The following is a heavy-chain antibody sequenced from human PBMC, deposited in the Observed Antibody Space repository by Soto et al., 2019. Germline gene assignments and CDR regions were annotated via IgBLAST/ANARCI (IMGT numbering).Heavy chain of an antibody. D-gene: IGHD5-18*01. CDR2: LIPIFGTV. J-gene: IGHJ2*01. Sequence: QVQLVQSGAEVKKPGSSVKVSCKASGGTFSNYPISWVRQAPGQGLEWMGGLIPIFGTVNYAQKFQGRVTITADESTSTAYMELSSLRSEDTAVYYCARGNHRWIQLLYFDLWGRGTLVTVSS. CDR1: GGTFSNYP. V-gene: IGHV1-69*12. CDR3: ARGNHRWIQLLYFDL.